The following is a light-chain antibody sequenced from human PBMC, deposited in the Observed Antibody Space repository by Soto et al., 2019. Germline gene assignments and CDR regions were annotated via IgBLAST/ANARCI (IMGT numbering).Light chain of an antibody. CDR1: SSNIGAGYD. CDR3: QSYDSSRSGVV. Sequence: QSVLTQPPSVSGAPGQRVTISCTGSSSNIGAGYDVHWYQQLPGTAPKLLIYGNSNRPSGVPDRFSGSKSGTSASLAITGVQAEDEADYYCQSYDSSRSGVVFGGGTQLTVL. J-gene: IGLJ2*01. CDR2: GNS. V-gene: IGLV1-40*01.